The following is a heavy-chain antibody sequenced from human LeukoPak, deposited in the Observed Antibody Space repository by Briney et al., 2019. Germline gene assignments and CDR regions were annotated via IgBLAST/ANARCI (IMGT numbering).Heavy chain of an antibody. D-gene: IGHD2-2*01. CDR2: ISGSGGST. CDR3: AKDIVVVPAADDAFDI. Sequence: PGGSLRLSCAASGFTFSSYAMSWVRQAPGKGLEWVSAISGSGGSTHYADSVKGRFSISRDNSKNTLYLQMNSLRAEDTAVYYCAKDIVVVPAADDAFDIWGQGTMVTVSS. V-gene: IGHV3-23*01. CDR1: GFTFSSYA. J-gene: IGHJ3*02.